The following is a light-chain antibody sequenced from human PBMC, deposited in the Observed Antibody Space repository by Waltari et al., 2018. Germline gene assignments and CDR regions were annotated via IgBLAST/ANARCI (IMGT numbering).Light chain of an antibody. CDR3: SSQSTNSVVL. V-gene: IGLV2-14*03. Sequence: QSALTQPASVSGSPGQSITISCTGTISDVGGFNSVSWYQVHRGQAPRVMIYDVINRPSGVSDRFSASKSGNTASLTISGLQAEDEGDYYCSSQSTNSVVLFGGGTKLTVL. CDR1: ISDVGGFNS. J-gene: IGLJ3*02. CDR2: DVI.